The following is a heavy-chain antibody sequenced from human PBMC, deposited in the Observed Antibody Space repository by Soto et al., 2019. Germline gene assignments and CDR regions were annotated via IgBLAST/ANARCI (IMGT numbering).Heavy chain of an antibody. Sequence: PSETLSLTCTVSGDSISSDDYYWSWIRQAPGRGLEWIGYIHSSGSIYYNPSLKSRATMSIDTARNQFSLKVSSVTVADTAVYYCARDLDGLHDDNSGPYPRPGWGQGTLVT. CDR3: ARDLDGLHDDNSGPYPRPG. V-gene: IGHV4-30-4*01. CDR1: GDSISSDDYY. D-gene: IGHD3-22*01. CDR2: IHSSGSI. J-gene: IGHJ1*01.